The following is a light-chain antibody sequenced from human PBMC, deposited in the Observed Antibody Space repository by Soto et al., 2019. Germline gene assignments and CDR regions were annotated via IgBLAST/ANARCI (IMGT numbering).Light chain of an antibody. Sequence: ELVLTQSPGTLSLSPGEGATLSCRASQSISSTYLAWYQQKPGQAPRLLIYATSTRATGIPDRFSGSGSRTEFTLTISRLEAEDFAVYYCQQYGSFTFGPGTKVDFK. CDR1: QSISSTY. CDR3: QQYGSFT. V-gene: IGKV3-20*01. J-gene: IGKJ3*01. CDR2: ATS.